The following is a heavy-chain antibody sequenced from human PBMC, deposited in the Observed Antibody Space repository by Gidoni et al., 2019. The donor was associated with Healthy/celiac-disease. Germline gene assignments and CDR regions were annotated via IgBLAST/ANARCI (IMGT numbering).Heavy chain of an antibody. Sequence: QVQLVQSGAEVKKPGSSVKVSCKASGGTFSSYAISWVRQAPGQRLEWMGGIIPIFGTANYAQKFQGRVTITADESTSTAYMELSSLGSEDTSVYYCARGGGQDIVVVPAAYYMDVWGKGTTVTVSS. CDR2: IIPIFGTA. CDR1: GGTFSSYA. CDR3: ARGGGQDIVVVPAAYYMDV. V-gene: IGHV1-69*01. J-gene: IGHJ6*03. D-gene: IGHD2-2*01.